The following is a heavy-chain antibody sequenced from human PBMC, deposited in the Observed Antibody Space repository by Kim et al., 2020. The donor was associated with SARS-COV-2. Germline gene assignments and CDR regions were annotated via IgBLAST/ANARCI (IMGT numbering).Heavy chain of an antibody. Sequence: GGSLRLSCAASGFTFSSYSMNWVRQAPGKGLEWVSSISSSSSYIYYADSVKGRFTISRDNAKNSLYLQMNSLRAEDTAVYYCARDYYGYSSSWPPDYWGQGTLVTVSS. D-gene: IGHD6-13*01. CDR3: ARDYYGYSSSWPPDY. V-gene: IGHV3-21*01. CDR2: ISSSSSYI. CDR1: GFTFSSYS. J-gene: IGHJ4*02.